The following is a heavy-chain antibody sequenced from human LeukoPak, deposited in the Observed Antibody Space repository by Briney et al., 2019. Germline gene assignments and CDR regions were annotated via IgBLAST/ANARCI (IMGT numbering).Heavy chain of an antibody. V-gene: IGHV4-59*01. CDR1: GGSMSSYY. CDR2: IYYSENT. CDR3: ARYRPTYYYDSSGYLDY. Sequence: KPAETLSLTCSVSGGSMSSYYWSWIRQPPGKGLEWIGYIYYSENTNYNPSLKSRVTISVDTSKNQFSLKLSSVTAADTAVYYWARYRPTYYYDSSGYLDYWGQGTLVTVSS. D-gene: IGHD3-22*01. J-gene: IGHJ4*02.